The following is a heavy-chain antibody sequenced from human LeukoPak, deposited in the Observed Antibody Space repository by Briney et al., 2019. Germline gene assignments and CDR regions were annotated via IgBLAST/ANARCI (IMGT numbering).Heavy chain of an antibody. CDR3: ARGYRVVGATRPLYYFDY. CDR1: GGSISSYY. V-gene: IGHV4-59*01. CDR2: IYYSGST. J-gene: IGHJ4*02. D-gene: IGHD1-26*01. Sequence: PSETLSLTCTVSGGSISSYYWSWIRQPPGKGLEWIGYIYYSGSTNYNPSLKSRVTISVDTSKSQFSLKLSSVTAADTAVYYCARGYRVVGATRPLYYFDYWGQGTLVTVSS.